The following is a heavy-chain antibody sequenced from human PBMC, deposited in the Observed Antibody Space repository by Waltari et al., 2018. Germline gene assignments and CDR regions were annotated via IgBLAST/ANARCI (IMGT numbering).Heavy chain of an antibody. D-gene: IGHD6-25*01. J-gene: IGHJ4*02. V-gene: IGHV4-38-2*01. Sequence: QVQLQESGPGLVKPSETLSLTCAVSGYSISSGYYWGWIRQPPGKGLEWIGSIYHSGSTYYNPSLKSRVTISVDTSKNQFSLKLSSVTAADTAVYYRARHASYLIAAIDYWGQGTLVTVSS. CDR3: ARHASYLIAAIDY. CDR2: IYHSGST. CDR1: GYSISSGYY.